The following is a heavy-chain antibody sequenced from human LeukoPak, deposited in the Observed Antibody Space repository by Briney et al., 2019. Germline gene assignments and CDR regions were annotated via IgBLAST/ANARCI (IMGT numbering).Heavy chain of an antibody. Sequence: ASVKVSCKASGYTFTSYDINWVRQATGQGLEWMGWMNPNSGNTGYAQKFQGRVTMTRNTSISTAYMELSSLRSEDTAVYYCARMPARIGGATLGGMDVWGQGTTVTVSS. V-gene: IGHV1-8*01. D-gene: IGHD1-26*01. CDR3: ARMPARIGGATLGGMDV. CDR2: MNPNSGNT. CDR1: GYTFTSYD. J-gene: IGHJ6*02.